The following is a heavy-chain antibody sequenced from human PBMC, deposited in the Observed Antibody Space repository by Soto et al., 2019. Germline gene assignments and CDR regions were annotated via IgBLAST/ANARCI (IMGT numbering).Heavy chain of an antibody. D-gene: IGHD5-12*01. J-gene: IGHJ6*02. V-gene: IGHV5-51*01. CDR3: ARTGHSGYGPSYSYGMDV. CDR2: IYPGDSDT. Sequence: GESLKISCKVSGYSFTSYWIGWVRQMPGKGLEWMGIIYPGDSDTRYSPSFQGQVTISADKSISTAYLQWSSLKASDTAMYYCARTGHSGYGPSYSYGMDVCGQGTTVTVSS. CDR1: GYSFTSYW.